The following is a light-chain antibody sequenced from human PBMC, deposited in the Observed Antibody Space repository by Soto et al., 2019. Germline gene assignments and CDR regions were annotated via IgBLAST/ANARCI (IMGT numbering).Light chain of an antibody. CDR2: DAS. Sequence: EIVLTQSPATLSLSPGERATLSCRASQSVSSYLAWYQQKPGQAPRLLIYDASNRATDIPARFSGGGSGTDFTLTISSLEPEDFAVYYCQQRSNWPLTFGQGTQVEIK. V-gene: IGKV3-11*01. J-gene: IGKJ1*01. CDR1: QSVSSY. CDR3: QQRSNWPLT.